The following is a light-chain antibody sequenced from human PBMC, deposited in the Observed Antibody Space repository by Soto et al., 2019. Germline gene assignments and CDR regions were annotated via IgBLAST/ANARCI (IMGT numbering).Light chain of an antibody. Sequence: QSALTQPASVSGSPGQSITISCAGTSSDVGGYNYVSWYQQLPGKAPQLVIYDVTHRPSGVSDRFSGSRSGNTASLTISGLQAEDEADYYCTSCTSGSTPYVLGTGTKLTVL. CDR1: SSDVGGYNY. V-gene: IGLV2-14*03. CDR3: TSCTSGSTPYV. J-gene: IGLJ1*01. CDR2: DVT.